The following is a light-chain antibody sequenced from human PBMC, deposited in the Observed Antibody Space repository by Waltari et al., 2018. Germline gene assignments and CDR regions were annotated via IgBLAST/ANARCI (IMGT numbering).Light chain of an antibody. CDR1: QSVGRS. CDR3: QKYRRLPAT. Sequence: EVVLTQSPDTLSLSPGERATLSCRASQSVGRSLAWYQQKPGQAPRLLIYDASIRATGIADRFSGSGSGTDFSLTISRLEPEDFAVYYCQKYRRLPATFGQGTKVEIK. CDR2: DAS. V-gene: IGKV3-20*01. J-gene: IGKJ1*01.